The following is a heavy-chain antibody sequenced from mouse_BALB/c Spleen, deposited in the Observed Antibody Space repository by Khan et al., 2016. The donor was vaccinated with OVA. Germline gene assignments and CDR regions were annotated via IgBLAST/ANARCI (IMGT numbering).Heavy chain of an antibody. D-gene: IGHD2-1*01. Sequence: EVELVESGGGLVEPGGSLKLSCAASGFTFSSFVMSWVRQTPEKRLEWVATISSAATYTYYLDSVKGRFTISRDNAKNTLYLQMNSLRSDDTAIYYCTNGNYGWFAYWGQGTLVTVST. CDR2: ISSAATYT. CDR3: TNGNYGWFAY. V-gene: IGHV5-9-1*01. CDR1: GFTFSSFV. J-gene: IGHJ3*01.